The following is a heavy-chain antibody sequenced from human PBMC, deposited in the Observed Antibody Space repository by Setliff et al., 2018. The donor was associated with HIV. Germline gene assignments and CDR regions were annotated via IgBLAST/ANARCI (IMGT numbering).Heavy chain of an antibody. V-gene: IGHV4-59*01. Sequence: PSETLSLTCTVSGGSISSYYWSWIRQPPEKGLEWIGYIYDRGGTNYNPSLKSRVTISLDTSKNQFSLKLNSVTAADTAVYYCARADCSGGSCYSPGYWGQGTVVTVSS. CDR1: GGSISSYY. CDR2: IYDRGGT. D-gene: IGHD2-15*01. J-gene: IGHJ4*02. CDR3: ARADCSGGSCYSPGY.